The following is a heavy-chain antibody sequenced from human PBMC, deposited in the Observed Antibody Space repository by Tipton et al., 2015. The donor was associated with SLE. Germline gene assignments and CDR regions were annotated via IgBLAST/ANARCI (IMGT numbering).Heavy chain of an antibody. CDR1: GGSFSGYY. V-gene: IGHV4-34*01. CDR2: INHSGST. Sequence: LRLSCAVYGGSFSGYYWSWIRQPPGKGLEWIGEINHSGSTTYNPSLKSRVTISVDTSKNQFSLKLSSVTAADTAGYYCARGDETSRPFDYWGQGTLVTVSS. CDR3: ARGDETSRPFDY. J-gene: IGHJ4*02.